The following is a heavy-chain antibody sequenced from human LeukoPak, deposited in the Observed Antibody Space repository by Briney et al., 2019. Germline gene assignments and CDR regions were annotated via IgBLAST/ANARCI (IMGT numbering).Heavy chain of an antibody. J-gene: IGHJ4*02. CDR1: GGTFSSYV. Sequence: ASVKASCKASGGTFSSYVISWVRQAPGQGLEWMGGIIPILGTANYAQKFQGRVTITADESTSTAYMELSSLRSEDTAVYYCARDTNPYGDYGEGSYYFDYWGQGTLVTVSS. CDR2: IIPILGTA. CDR3: ARDTNPYGDYGEGSYYFDY. D-gene: IGHD4-17*01. V-gene: IGHV1-69*13.